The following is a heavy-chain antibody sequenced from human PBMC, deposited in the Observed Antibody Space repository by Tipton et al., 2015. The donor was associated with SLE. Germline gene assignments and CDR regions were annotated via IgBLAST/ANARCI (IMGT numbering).Heavy chain of an antibody. CDR1: GASISSGSYY. D-gene: IGHD3-22*01. J-gene: IGHJ1*01. V-gene: IGHV4-61*09. Sequence: TLSLTCSVSGASISSGSYYWSWVRQPAGKGLEWIGHVYTSGGTNYNPSLESRVTISLDTSKNQFSLKLSSVTAADTAVYFCAREAGHYYDGTGYGYFQYWGQGTLVTVSS. CDR2: VYTSGGT. CDR3: AREAGHYYDGTGYGYFQY.